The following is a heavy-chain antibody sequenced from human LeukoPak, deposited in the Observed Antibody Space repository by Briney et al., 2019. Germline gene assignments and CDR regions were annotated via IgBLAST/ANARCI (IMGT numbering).Heavy chain of an antibody. Sequence: GGSLRLSCAASGLTFSSYWMHWVRQAPGKGLVWVSRINSDGSTTTYADSVKGRFTISRDNAKNSLYLQMNSLRAEDTAVYYCASLQGMADYYYYYYMDVWGKGTTVTVSS. CDR3: ASLQGMADYYYYYYMDV. J-gene: IGHJ6*03. CDR2: INSDGSTT. CDR1: GLTFSSYW. V-gene: IGHV3-74*01. D-gene: IGHD5-24*01.